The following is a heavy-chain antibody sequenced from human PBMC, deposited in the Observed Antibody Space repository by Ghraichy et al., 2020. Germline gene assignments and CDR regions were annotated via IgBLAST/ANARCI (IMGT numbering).Heavy chain of an antibody. CDR3: ARVTGYSSSWRRRFDY. CDR1: GGSFSGYY. J-gene: IGHJ4*02. CDR2: INHSGST. D-gene: IGHD6-13*01. Sequence: SETLSLTCAVYGGSFSGYYWSWIRQPPGKGLEWIGEINHSGSTNYNPSLKSRVTISVDTSKNQFSLKLSSVTAADTAVYYCARVTGYSSSWRRRFDYWGQGTLVTVSS. V-gene: IGHV4-34*01.